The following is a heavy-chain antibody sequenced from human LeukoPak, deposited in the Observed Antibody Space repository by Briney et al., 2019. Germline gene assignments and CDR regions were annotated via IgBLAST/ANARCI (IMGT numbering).Heavy chain of an antibody. CDR1: GFTFSDYY. Sequence: GGSPRLSCAASGFTFSDYYMSWIRQAPGKGLEWVSYISSSGSTIYYADSVKGRFTISRDNAKNSLYLQMNSLRAEDTAVYYCAREGIAVAGNAFDIWGQGTMVTVSS. CDR3: AREGIAVAGNAFDI. J-gene: IGHJ3*02. V-gene: IGHV3-11*01. CDR2: ISSSGSTI. D-gene: IGHD6-19*01.